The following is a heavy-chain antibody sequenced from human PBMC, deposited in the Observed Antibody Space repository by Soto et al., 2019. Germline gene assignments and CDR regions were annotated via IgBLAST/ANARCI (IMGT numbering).Heavy chain of an antibody. D-gene: IGHD7-27*01. CDR1: GYTFTSYG. J-gene: IGHJ6*02. V-gene: IGHV1-18*01. CDR2: ISAYNGNT. Sequence: ASVKVSCKASGYTFTSYGISWVRQAPGRGLEWMGWISAYNGNTNYAQKLQGRVTITRDTSASTAHMEVSSLRSEDTAVYYCARDWGNYYYGMDVWGQGTTVTVSS. CDR3: ARDWGNYYYGMDV.